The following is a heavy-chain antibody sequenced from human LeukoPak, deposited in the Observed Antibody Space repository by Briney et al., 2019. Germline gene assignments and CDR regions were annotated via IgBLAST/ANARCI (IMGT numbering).Heavy chain of an antibody. Sequence: SVKVSCRASGGTFRSYAISWVRQAPGQGLEWMGGVIPLFGTIRFEQKFQGRVTITADESTSAAYMELGSLRSEDAAVYYCARGYSGYDCTYWYFDLWGRGTLVTVSS. CDR1: GGTFRSYA. CDR2: VIPLFGTI. D-gene: IGHD5-12*01. V-gene: IGHV1-69*01. CDR3: ARGYSGYDCTYWYFDL. J-gene: IGHJ2*01.